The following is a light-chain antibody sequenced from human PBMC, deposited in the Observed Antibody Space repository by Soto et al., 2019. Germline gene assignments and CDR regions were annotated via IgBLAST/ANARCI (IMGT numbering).Light chain of an antibody. CDR2: DAS. V-gene: IGKV1-33*01. CDR1: QGITNY. J-gene: IGKJ4*01. Sequence: DIQMTQSPSSLSASVGDRVTITCQASQGITNYLNWYQQKPGKAPKLLIYDASYLETGVPSRFSGSGSGTDFSFTISSLQAEDIATYYCQQYNTLPLTFGGGTKVEIK. CDR3: QQYNTLPLT.